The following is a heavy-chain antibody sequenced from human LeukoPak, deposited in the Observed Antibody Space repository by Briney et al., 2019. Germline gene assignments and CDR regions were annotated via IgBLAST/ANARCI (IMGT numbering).Heavy chain of an antibody. Sequence: PSETLSLTCTVSGGSISSSSYYWGWIRQPPGKGLEWIESIYYSGSTYYNPSLKSRVTISVDTSKNQFSLKLSSVTAADTAVYYCARVYYDSISPVDYWGQGTLVTVSS. D-gene: IGHD3-22*01. V-gene: IGHV4-39*07. CDR2: IYYSGST. CDR3: ARVYYDSISPVDY. CDR1: GGSISSSSYY. J-gene: IGHJ4*02.